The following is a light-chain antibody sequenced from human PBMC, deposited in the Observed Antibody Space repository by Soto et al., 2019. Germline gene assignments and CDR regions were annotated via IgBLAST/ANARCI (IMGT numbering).Light chain of an antibody. J-gene: IGKJ1*01. Sequence: EIVLTQSPVTLSLSPGERATLSCRPSQSVSSYLAWYQQQPGQAPRLLIYDASNRATGIPARFSGSGSGTDFTLTISSLEPEDFAVYYCQQRSNWPWTVGQGTKVDIK. V-gene: IGKV3-11*01. CDR3: QQRSNWPWT. CDR1: QSVSSY. CDR2: DAS.